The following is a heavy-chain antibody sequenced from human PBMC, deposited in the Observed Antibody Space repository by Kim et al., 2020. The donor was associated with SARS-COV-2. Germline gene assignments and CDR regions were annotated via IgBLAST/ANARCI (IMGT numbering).Heavy chain of an antibody. CDR3: ARDNGFYGDYSSTWGGVDY. J-gene: IGHJ4*02. CDR2: IKHAGSEK. D-gene: IGHD4-17*01. V-gene: IGHV3-7*01. CDR1: GFTFSSYW. Sequence: GGSLRLSCAASGFTFSSYWMSWIRQAPGKGLEWVANIKHAGSEKYYVDSVKGRFTISRDNAKNSLYLQMNSLRAEDTAVYYCARDNGFYGDYSSTWGGVDYWGQGTLVTVSS.